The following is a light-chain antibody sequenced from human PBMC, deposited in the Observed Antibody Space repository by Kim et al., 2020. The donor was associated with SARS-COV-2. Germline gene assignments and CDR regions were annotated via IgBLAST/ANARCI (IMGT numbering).Light chain of an antibody. CDR2: DVS. J-gene: IGKJ4*01. CDR3: LPYNSPSVT. Sequence: DIQMTQSPSTLSASVGDRVTITCRASQSISHWLAWYQQKPGKVPNLLIYDVSTLETGVPSRFSGSGSGTEFTLSISGLQPDDFATYSCLPYNSPSVTFGGGGKVDIK. CDR1: QSISHW. V-gene: IGKV1-5*01.